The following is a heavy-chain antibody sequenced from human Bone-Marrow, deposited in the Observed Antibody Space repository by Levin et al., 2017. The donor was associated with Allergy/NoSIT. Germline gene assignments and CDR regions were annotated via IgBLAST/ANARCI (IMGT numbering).Heavy chain of an antibody. Sequence: SVKVSCKASGGTFSSYAISWVRQAPGQGLEWMGGIIPIFGTANYAQKFQGRVTITADESTSTAYMELSSLRSEDTAVYYCASRITPGYCSGGSCYFPGDYWGQGTLVTVSS. V-gene: IGHV1-69*13. D-gene: IGHD2-15*01. CDR2: IIPIFGTA. J-gene: IGHJ4*02. CDR3: ASRITPGYCSGGSCYFPGDY. CDR1: GGTFSSYA.